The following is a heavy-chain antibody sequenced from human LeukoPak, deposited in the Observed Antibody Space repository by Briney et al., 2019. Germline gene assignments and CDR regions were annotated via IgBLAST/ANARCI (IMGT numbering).Heavy chain of an antibody. Sequence: SETPSLTCAVYGGSFSGYYWSWIRQPPGKGLEWIGEINHSGSTNYNPSLKSRVTISVDTSKNQFSLKLSSVTAADTAVYYCARGGYSYGYHYWGQGTLVTVSS. D-gene: IGHD5-18*01. J-gene: IGHJ4*02. CDR3: ARGGYSYGYHY. CDR1: GGSFSGYY. V-gene: IGHV4-34*01. CDR2: INHSGST.